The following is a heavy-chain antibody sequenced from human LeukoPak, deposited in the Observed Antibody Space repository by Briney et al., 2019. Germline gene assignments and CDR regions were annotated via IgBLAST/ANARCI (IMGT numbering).Heavy chain of an antibody. D-gene: IGHD1-26*01. CDR2: IYSGGST. CDR3: ARAQVIIVGATTAYFDY. Sequence: GGSLRLSCAACGFTVSSNYMSWVRQAPGKGLEWVSVIYSGGSTYYADSVKGRFTISRDNSKNTLYLQMNSLRAEDTAVYYCARAQVIIVGATTAYFDYWGQGTLVTVSS. CDR1: GFTVSSNY. V-gene: IGHV3-53*01. J-gene: IGHJ4*02.